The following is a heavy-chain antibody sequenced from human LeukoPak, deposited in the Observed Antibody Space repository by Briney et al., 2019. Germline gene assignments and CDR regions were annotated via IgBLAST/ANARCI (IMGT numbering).Heavy chain of an antibody. Sequence: SETLSLTCAVYGGSFSNYYWSWTRQPPGKGLEWIGEINHSGSTNYNPSLKSRVTISVDTSKNQFSLKLSPVSAADTAVYYCARGVYGSGMGRRAIDIWGQGTMVTVSS. D-gene: IGHD3-10*01. J-gene: IGHJ3*02. CDR3: ARGVYGSGMGRRAIDI. CDR1: GGSFSNYY. V-gene: IGHV4-34*01. CDR2: INHSGST.